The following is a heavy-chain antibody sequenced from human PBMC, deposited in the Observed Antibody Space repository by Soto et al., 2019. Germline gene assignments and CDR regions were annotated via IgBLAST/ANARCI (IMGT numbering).Heavy chain of an antibody. D-gene: IGHD3-3*01. CDR2: INHSGTT. CDR1: GGSFSGYS. Sequence: NPSETLSLTCAVYGGSFSGYSWTWLRQPPGKGLEWIGEINHSGTTDYNPALKSRVTMSADTSKNQFSLRMTSVTAADTAVYYCARARFDSWSHIYYGLDVWGQGTTVTVSS. J-gene: IGHJ6*02. CDR3: ARARFDSWSHIYYGLDV. V-gene: IGHV4-34*01.